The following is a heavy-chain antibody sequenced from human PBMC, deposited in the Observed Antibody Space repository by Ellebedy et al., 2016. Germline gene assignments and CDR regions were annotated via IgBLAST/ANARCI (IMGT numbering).Heavy chain of an antibody. J-gene: IGHJ5*02. Sequence: SETLSLXXAVNGGSFSGNYWTWIRQPPGKGLEWIGEFRHTGTNNYNPSLKSRVTMSVDMSKNQFALELTSVTAADTAVYYCARGHDPVAVTPAALALFSRMGSLWFDPWGQGTLVSVSS. V-gene: IGHV4-34*01. D-gene: IGHD2-2*01. CDR1: GGSFSGNY. CDR3: ARGHDPVAVTPAALALFSRMGSLWFDP. CDR2: FRHTGTN.